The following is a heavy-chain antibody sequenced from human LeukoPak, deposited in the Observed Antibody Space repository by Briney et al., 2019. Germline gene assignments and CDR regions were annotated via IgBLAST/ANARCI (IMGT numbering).Heavy chain of an antibody. CDR1: GYTFTSYG. Sequence: ASVKVSCKASGYTFTSYGISWVRQAPGQGLEWMGWISAYNGNTNYAQKLQGRVTMTTDTSTSTAYMELRSLRSDDTAVYYCARGSMVRGVIIGVFDYWGQGTLVTVSS. CDR3: ARGSMVRGVIIGVFDY. D-gene: IGHD3-10*01. J-gene: IGHJ4*02. V-gene: IGHV1-18*04. CDR2: ISAYNGNT.